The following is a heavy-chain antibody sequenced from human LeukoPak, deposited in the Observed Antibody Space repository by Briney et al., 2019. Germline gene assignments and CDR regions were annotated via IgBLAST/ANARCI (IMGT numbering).Heavy chain of an antibody. V-gene: IGHV3-43*01. D-gene: IGHD3-10*01. J-gene: IGHJ5*02. Sequence: GGSLRLSCAASGFTFDDYTKHWVRQAPGKSLEWVSLISWDGGSTYYADSVKGRFTISRDNSKNSLYLQMNSLRTEDTALYYCAKDISSGDGPFDPWGQGTLVTVSS. CDR2: ISWDGGST. CDR3: AKDISSGDGPFDP. CDR1: GFTFDDYT.